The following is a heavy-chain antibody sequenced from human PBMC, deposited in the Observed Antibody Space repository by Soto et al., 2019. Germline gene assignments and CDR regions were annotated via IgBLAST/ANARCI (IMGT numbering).Heavy chain of an antibody. D-gene: IGHD3-10*01. V-gene: IGHV3-23*01. Sequence: EVQLLESGGGLVQPGGSLRLSCAASGFTFSSYGMSWVRQAPGKGLEWVSSISASGGSTSYADSVKGRFTISRDNSKNTLYLQMNSLRAEDTAVYYCARGGWQPFEYWGQGTLVTVSS. CDR1: GFTFSSYG. CDR2: ISASGGST. J-gene: IGHJ4*02. CDR3: ARGGWQPFEY.